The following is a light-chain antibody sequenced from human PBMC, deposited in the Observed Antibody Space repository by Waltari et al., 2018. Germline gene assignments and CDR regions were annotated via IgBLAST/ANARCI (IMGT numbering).Light chain of an antibody. CDR2: WNY. CDR1: SSNIGTNY. Sequence: QTVLTQPPSASGTPGQTVTISCSGSSSNIGTNYVYWYHHLPGTAPRLLSYWNYQRQSGVSDRLLASRAGTSAALASSGRRSEDEADYFCLAWDDSLSVWLFGGGTKVTVL. CDR3: LAWDDSLSVWL. V-gene: IGLV1-47*01. J-gene: IGLJ3*02.